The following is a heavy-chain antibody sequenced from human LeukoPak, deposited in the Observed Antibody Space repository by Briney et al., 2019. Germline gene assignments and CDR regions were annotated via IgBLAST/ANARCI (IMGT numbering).Heavy chain of an antibody. J-gene: IGHJ1*01. CDR2: ISNDENNK. Sequence: GGSLRLSCAASGFIFSGYAMHWFRQAPGKGLEWVAVISNDENNKNHADSAKGRFTISRDNAKNSLYLQMNSLRAEDTALYYCAKGPSIAAAGNGYFQHWGQGTLVTVSS. D-gene: IGHD6-13*01. CDR1: GFIFSGYA. CDR3: AKGPSIAAAGNGYFQH. V-gene: IGHV3-30*04.